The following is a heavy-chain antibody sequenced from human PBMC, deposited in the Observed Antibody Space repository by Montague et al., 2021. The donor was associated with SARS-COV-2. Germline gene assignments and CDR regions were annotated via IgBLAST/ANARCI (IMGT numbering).Heavy chain of an antibody. D-gene: IGHD4-17*01. Sequence: SETLSLTCTVSGGSIRTSSYYWGWIRQPPGKGLEWIGSIHHSGSTYYNPSLKSRVTISVDTSKNQFSLNLSSVTAADTAVYYCAMRGGALDAFDIWGQGTMVIVSS. CDR2: IHHSGST. J-gene: IGHJ3*02. CDR3: AMRGGALDAFDI. CDR1: GGSIRTSSYY. V-gene: IGHV4-39*01.